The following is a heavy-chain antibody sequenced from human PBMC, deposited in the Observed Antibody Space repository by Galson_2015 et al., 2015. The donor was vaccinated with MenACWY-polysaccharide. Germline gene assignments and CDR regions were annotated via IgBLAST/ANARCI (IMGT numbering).Heavy chain of an antibody. Sequence: SLRLSCAASGFTFSSYWMHWVRQVPGKGLVWVSRISSDGSSTSYADSVKGRFTISRDNAKNTQHLQMNSLRVEDTAVYYCAKDSTDFWSVAGRFDHWGQGTLGTVSS. CDR2: ISSDGSST. CDR3: AKDSTDFWSVAGRFDH. V-gene: IGHV3-74*01. J-gene: IGHJ5*02. D-gene: IGHD3-3*01. CDR1: GFTFSSYW.